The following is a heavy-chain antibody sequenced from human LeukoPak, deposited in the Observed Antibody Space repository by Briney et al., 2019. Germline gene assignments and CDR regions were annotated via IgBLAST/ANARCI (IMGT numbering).Heavy chain of an antibody. J-gene: IGHJ4*02. Sequence: ASVKVSCKASGYTFTDYYVHWVRVVPGQGLEWMGRISPNSGATNYAEKFRGRVTMARDTSINTVYMEMSSLRSDDTAVYYCARDLWGWGSDYLDYWGQGTLVPVSS. CDR1: GYTFTDYY. D-gene: IGHD4/OR15-4a*01. CDR3: ARDLWGWGSDYLDY. CDR2: ISPNSGAT. V-gene: IGHV1-2*06.